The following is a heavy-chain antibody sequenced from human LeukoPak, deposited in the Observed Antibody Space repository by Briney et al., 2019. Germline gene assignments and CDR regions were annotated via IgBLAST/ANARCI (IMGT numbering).Heavy chain of an antibody. J-gene: IGHJ4*02. Sequence: GGSLRLSCAASEFTFSSYGMHWVRQAPDKGLEWVAFIRYDGSNKYYADSVKGRFTISRDNSKNTLYLQMNSLRAEDTAVYYCARGPSGYHNTGGQGTLVTVSS. CDR3: ARGPSGYHNT. CDR2: IRYDGSNK. V-gene: IGHV3-30*02. CDR1: EFTFSSYG. D-gene: IGHD5-12*01.